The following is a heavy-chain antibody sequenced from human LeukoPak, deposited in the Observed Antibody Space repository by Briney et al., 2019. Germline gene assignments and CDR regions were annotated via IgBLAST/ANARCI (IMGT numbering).Heavy chain of an antibody. CDR2: INSDGSST. Sequence: PGGSLRLSCAASGFTFSSYWMHWVPQAPGKGLVWVSRINSDGSSTSYADSVKGRFTISRDNAKNTLYLQMNSLRAEDTAVYYCARDAVTTSLDWFDPWGQGTLVTVSS. CDR1: GFTFSSYW. J-gene: IGHJ5*02. D-gene: IGHD4-17*01. CDR3: ARDAVTTSLDWFDP. V-gene: IGHV3-74*01.